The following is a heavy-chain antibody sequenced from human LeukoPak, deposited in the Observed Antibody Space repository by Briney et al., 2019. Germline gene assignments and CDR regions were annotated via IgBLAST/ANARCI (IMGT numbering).Heavy chain of an antibody. V-gene: IGHV4-38-2*02. CDR3: ARNVVPAAKSGTDY. CDR1: GYSISSGYY. Sequence: SETLSLTCTVSGYSISSGYYWGWIRQPPGKGLEWIGSIYHSGSTYYNPSLKSRVTISVDTSKNQFSPKLSSVTAADTAVYYCARNVVPAAKSGTDYWGQGTLVTVSS. J-gene: IGHJ4*02. D-gene: IGHD2-2*01. CDR2: IYHSGST.